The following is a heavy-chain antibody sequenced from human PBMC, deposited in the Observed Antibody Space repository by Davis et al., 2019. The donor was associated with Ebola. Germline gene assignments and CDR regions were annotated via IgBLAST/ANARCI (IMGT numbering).Heavy chain of an antibody. CDR3: ARLPAARNLGPQD. CDR1: GGTFSSYA. V-gene: IGHV1-8*02. J-gene: IGHJ4*02. D-gene: IGHD6-6*01. Sequence: ASVKVSCKASGGTFSSYAISWVRQAPGQGLEWMGWMNPNSGNTGYAQKFQGRVTMTRNTSISTAYMELSSLRSEDTAVYYCARLPAARNLGPQDWGQGTLVTVSS. CDR2: MNPNSGNT.